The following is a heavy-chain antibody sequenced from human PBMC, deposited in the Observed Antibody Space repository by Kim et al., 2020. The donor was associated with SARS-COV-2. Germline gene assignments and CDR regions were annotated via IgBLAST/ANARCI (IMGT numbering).Heavy chain of an antibody. V-gene: IGHV3-23*01. Sequence: GGSLRLSCAASGFTFSYYAMGWVRQAPGKGLEWVSAITDRGDTTYHADFVKGRFTFSRDNSKNRIYLQMNSLRAEDTAIYYCAKGSRRFSGWYYFDYWGQGALVTVSS. CDR1: GFTFSYYA. D-gene: IGHD6-19*01. J-gene: IGHJ4*02. CDR3: AKGSRRFSGWYYFDY. CDR2: ITDRGDTT.